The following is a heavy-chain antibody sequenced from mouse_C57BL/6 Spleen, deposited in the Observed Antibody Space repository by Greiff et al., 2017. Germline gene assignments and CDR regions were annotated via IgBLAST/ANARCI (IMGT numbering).Heavy chain of an antibody. CDR3: ARQDYDYAMDY. CDR2: LWSDGST. CDR1: GFSLTSYG. V-gene: IGHV2-6-1*01. D-gene: IGHD1-1*01. J-gene: IGHJ4*01. Sequence: VQLQESGPGLVAPSQSLSITCTVSGFSLTSYGVHWVRQPPGKGLEWLVVLWSDGSTTSHSALKSRLSISKDKSKSKVFLKMNSLQTDDTAMYYCARQDYDYAMDYWGQGTSVTVSS.